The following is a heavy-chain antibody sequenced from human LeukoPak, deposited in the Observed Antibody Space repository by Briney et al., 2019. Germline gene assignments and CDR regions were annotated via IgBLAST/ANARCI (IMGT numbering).Heavy chain of an antibody. CDR3: ARGEFGYFDWLLSNYYGMDV. D-gene: IGHD3-9*01. CDR2: IIPIFGTA. CDR1: GGTFSSYA. J-gene: IGHJ6*04. Sequence: SVEVSCKASGGTFSSYAISWVRQAPGQGLEWMGGIIPIFGTANYAQKFQGRVTITADKSTSTAYMELSSLRSEDTAVYYCARGEFGYFDWLLSNYYGMDVWGKGTTVTVSS. V-gene: IGHV1-69*06.